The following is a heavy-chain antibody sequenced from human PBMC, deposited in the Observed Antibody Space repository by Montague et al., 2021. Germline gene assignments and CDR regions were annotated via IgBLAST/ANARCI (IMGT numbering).Heavy chain of an antibody. CDR3: ARTFWSGNHPPFAY. Sequence: SETLSLTCTVSGGSLGHYYWCWIRQPPGQGLEWIGYVYSNGNTNFNPSLSGRVTISKDTSQSQISLKLSSMTAADTAVYYCARTFWSGNHPPFAYWGPGILASVSS. J-gene: IGHJ4*02. CDR1: GGSLGHYY. D-gene: IGHD3-3*01. CDR2: VYSNGNT. V-gene: IGHV4-4*08.